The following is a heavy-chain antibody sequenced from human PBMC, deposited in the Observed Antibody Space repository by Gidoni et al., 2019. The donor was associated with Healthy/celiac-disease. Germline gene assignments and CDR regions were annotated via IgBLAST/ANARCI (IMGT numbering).Heavy chain of an antibody. V-gene: IGHV4-30-2*01. CDR2: IYHSGST. CDR1: GCSISSGGYS. J-gene: IGHJ2*01. CDR3: ARDRSVTPGYWYFDL. D-gene: IGHD4-17*01. Sequence: QLQLQESSSGLVKPSQTLSLTCAASGCSISSGGYSWSWIRQPPGKGLAWIGYIYHSGSTYYNPSLKSRVTISVDRSKNQFSLKLSSVTAADTAVYYCARDRSVTPGYWYFDLWGRGTLVTVSS.